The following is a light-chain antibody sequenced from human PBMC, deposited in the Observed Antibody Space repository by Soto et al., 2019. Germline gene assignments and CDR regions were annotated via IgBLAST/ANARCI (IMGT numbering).Light chain of an antibody. CDR1: QSVSNN. Sequence: EILMTQSPATLSVSPGDRATLSCRASQSVSNNLAWYQQRPGQAPRLLIYGASSRATGIPDRFSGSGSGTDFTLTISTLEPEDFAVYYCQQYGNSPQTFGQGTKVDIK. CDR2: GAS. V-gene: IGKV3-20*01. J-gene: IGKJ1*01. CDR3: QQYGNSPQT.